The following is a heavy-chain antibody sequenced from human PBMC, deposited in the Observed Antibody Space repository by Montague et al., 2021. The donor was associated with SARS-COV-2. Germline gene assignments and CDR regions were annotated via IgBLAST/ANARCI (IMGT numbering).Heavy chain of an antibody. CDR2: K. V-gene: IGHV4-34*01. Sequence: KKXNTSLKSRVTISVDTSKNQLSLKLSSVTAAATAVYYCERFPDYYDSSGYYFGAFDIWGQGTMVTVSS. CDR3: ERFPDYYDSSGYYFGAFDI. J-gene: IGHJ3*02. D-gene: IGHD3-22*01.